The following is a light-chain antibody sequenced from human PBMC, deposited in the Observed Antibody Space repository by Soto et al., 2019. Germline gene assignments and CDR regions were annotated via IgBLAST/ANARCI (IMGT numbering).Light chain of an antibody. CDR3: QQYYSYPPGT. J-gene: IGKJ2*01. CDR1: QGISSY. CDR2: AAS. V-gene: IGKV1-8*01. Sequence: ALRMTQSPSSFSASTGDRVTITCRASQGISSYLAWYQQKPGKAPKLLIYAASTLQSGVPSRFSGSGSGTDFTLTISCLQSEDFATYYCQQYYSYPPGTFGQGTKLEIK.